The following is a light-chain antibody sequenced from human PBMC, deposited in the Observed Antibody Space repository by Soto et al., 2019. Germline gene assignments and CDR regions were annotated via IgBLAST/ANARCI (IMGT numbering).Light chain of an antibody. CDR3: TSYVSSNLLI. CDR2: AVS. CDR1: SSDIGAYNY. V-gene: IGLV2-14*01. Sequence: ALTQPASVSGSPGQSVTISCTGTSSDIGAYNYVSWYQHHPGKAPKLIIYAVSNRPSGVSNRFSGSKSANTASLTISGRLAEDEAEYYCTSYVSSNLLIFGGGTALTV. J-gene: IGLJ2*01.